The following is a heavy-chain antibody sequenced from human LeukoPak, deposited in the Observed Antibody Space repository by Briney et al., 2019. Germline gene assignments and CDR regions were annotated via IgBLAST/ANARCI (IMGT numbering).Heavy chain of an antibody. Sequence: GESLKISCKGSGYSFTSYWIGWVRQMPGKGLEWMGIIYPGDSDTRYSPSFQGQVTISADKSISTAYLQWSSLKASDTAMYYCARQMTYYYDSSGYTDAFDIWGXGTMVTVSS. CDR3: ARQMTYYYDSSGYTDAFDI. CDR2: IYPGDSDT. J-gene: IGHJ3*02. V-gene: IGHV5-51*01. D-gene: IGHD3-22*01. CDR1: GYSFTSYW.